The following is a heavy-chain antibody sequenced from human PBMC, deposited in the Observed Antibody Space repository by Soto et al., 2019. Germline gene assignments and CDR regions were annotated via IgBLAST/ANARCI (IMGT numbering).Heavy chain of an antibody. D-gene: IGHD1-26*01. Sequence: EVQLLESGGGLVQPGGSLRLSCAASGFTFSSYAMTWVRQAPGKGLEWVSAISGSGGSTYYADSVKGRFTISRDNSKNTRYLQMNSLRAEDTAVYYCAKSNSGSYLYYFDYWGQGTLVTVSS. V-gene: IGHV3-23*01. CDR2: ISGSGGST. CDR3: AKSNSGSYLYYFDY. CDR1: GFTFSSYA. J-gene: IGHJ4*02.